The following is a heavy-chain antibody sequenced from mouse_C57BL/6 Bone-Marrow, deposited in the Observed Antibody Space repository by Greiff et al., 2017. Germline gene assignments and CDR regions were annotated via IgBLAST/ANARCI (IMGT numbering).Heavy chain of an antibody. CDR2: ISDGGSYT. CDR1: GFTFSSYA. V-gene: IGHV5-4*03. D-gene: IGHD1-1*01. Sequence: EVKLVESGGGLVKPGGSLKLSCAASGFTFSSYAMSWVRQTPEQRLEWVGTISDGGSYTYYPDNVKGRFTISRDNAKNKLYLQMSNLKSEDTAMYYCARTTVVPFDYWGQGTTLTVSA. CDR3: ARTTVVPFDY. J-gene: IGHJ2*01.